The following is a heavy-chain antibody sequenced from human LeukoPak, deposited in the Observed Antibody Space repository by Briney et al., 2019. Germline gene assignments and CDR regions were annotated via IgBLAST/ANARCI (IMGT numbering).Heavy chain of an antibody. D-gene: IGHD6-6*01. CDR2: ISGYNDNP. J-gene: IGHJ4*02. CDR3: ARVVHGSNYLDF. Sequence: GASVKVSCKASGYTFTGYYMQWVRQAPGQGLEWVGWISGYNDNPYYAQKFQGRVTMATDTSTSTAYMDLRSLRSDDTAVYYCARVVHGSNYLDFWGQGTLVTVSS. V-gene: IGHV1-18*04. CDR1: GYTFTGYY.